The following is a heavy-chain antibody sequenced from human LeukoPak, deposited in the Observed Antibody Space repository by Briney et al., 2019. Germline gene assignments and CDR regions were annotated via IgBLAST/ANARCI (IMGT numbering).Heavy chain of an antibody. J-gene: IGHJ4*02. D-gene: IGHD6-13*01. V-gene: IGHV4-38-2*02. Sequence: SETLSLTCTVSGYSISSGYYWGWIRQPPGKGLEWIGSIYHSGSTYYNPSLKSRVTISVDTSKNQFSLKLSSVTAADTAVYYCARVSQAAGTVLYYFDYRGQGTLVTVSS. CDR1: GYSISSGYY. CDR3: ARVSQAAGTVLYYFDY. CDR2: IYHSGST.